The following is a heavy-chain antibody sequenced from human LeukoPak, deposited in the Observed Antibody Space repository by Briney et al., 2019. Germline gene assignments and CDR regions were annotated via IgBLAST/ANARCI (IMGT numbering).Heavy chain of an antibody. CDR1: GFTFGDYA. D-gene: IGHD2-15*01. CDR3: TRAGDCSGGSCYGY. V-gene: IGHV3-49*03. J-gene: IGHJ1*01. CDR2: IRSKAYGGTT. Sequence: GRSLRLSCTASGFTFGDYAMSWFRQAPGKGLKCVGFIRSKAYGGTTEYAASVKGRFTISRDDSKSIAYLQMNSLKTEDTAVYYCTRAGDCSGGSCYGYWGQGTLITVSS.